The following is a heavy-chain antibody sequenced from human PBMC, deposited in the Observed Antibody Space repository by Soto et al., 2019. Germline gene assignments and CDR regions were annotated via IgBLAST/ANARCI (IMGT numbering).Heavy chain of an antibody. V-gene: IGHV1-69*06. CDR1: GDILSSFA. Sequence: QVQLVQSGAEVKKPGSSIKVSCKASGDILSSFAIGWVRQAPGQGFEWMGGIVPMFGTPNNAQKFQGRVTITADKSTTTAYMELSSLRFEDTAVYYCAKAHGGYYRGLDSWGQGTLIIVSS. CDR2: IVPMFGTP. D-gene: IGHD1-26*01. J-gene: IGHJ4*02. CDR3: AKAHGGYYRGLDS.